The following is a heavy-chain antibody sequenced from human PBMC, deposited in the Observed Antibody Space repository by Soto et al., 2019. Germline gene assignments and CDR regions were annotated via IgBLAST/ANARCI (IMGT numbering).Heavy chain of an antibody. V-gene: IGHV3-72*01. CDR3: VLWVRGLINY. CDR2: SRSRPDNYAT. D-gene: IGHD3-10*01. CDR1: GITFSDHD. J-gene: IGHJ4*02. Sequence: EVQLVESGGGLGQPGGSLRLSCATSGITFSDHDMDWVRQAPGKGLEWLGRSRSRPDNYATDYAASVRGRFTFSRDDSKSSLSLQMRSLKIGDTAMYYCVLWVRGLINYWGQGTLVTVSS.